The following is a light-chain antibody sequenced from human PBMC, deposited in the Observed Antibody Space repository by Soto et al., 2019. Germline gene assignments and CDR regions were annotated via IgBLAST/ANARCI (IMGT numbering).Light chain of an antibody. CDR3: QQYGSSRWT. V-gene: IGKV3-20*01. J-gene: IGKJ1*01. CDR2: GIS. Sequence: EMVMTQSPAILSVSPGESATLSCRASQSVNSNYLAWYQQHPGQPPRLLIYGISTRATGIPARFSGSGSGTEFSLTISSLQSEDFAVYYCQQYGSSRWTFGQGTKVDIK. CDR1: QSVNSNY.